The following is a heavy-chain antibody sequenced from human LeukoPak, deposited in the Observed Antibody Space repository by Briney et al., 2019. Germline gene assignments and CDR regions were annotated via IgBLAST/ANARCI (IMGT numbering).Heavy chain of an antibody. CDR1: GGSISSYY. CDR3: ARAGITIFGVSPFDI. V-gene: IGHV4-59*01. J-gene: IGHJ3*02. Sequence: SETLSLTCTVSGGSISSYYWSWIRQPPGKGLEWIGYIYYSGSTNYNPSLKSRVTISVDTSKNQFSLKLSSVTAADTAVYYCARAGITIFGVSPFDIWGQGTMVTVSS. CDR2: IYYSGST. D-gene: IGHD3-3*01.